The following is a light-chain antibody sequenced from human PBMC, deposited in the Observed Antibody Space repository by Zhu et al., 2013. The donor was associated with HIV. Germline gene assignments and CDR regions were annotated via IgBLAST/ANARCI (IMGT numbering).Light chain of an antibody. CDR3: LQYYSNLPT. CDR1: QNINGW. J-gene: IGKJ1*01. Sequence: IQMTQSPSTLSASVGDRVTITCRASQNINGWLAWYQQRAGKAPKLLIRVTSTLQSGVPSRFSGSGSGTEFTLTISSLQPDDFATYYCLQYYSNLPTFGQGTKVGSQT. V-gene: IGKV1-5*03. CDR2: VTS.